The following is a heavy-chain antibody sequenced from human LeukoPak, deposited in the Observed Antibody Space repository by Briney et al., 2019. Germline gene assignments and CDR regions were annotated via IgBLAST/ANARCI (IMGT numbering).Heavy chain of an antibody. CDR1: GFTFSSYS. CDR3: ARVGDSSGYHHDAFDI. Sequence: PGGSLRLSCAASGFTFSSYSMNWVRQAPGKGLEWVSSISSSSSYIYYADSVKGRFTISRDNAKNSLYLQMNSLRAEDTAVYYCARVGDSSGYHHDAFDIWGQGTMVTVPS. V-gene: IGHV3-21*04. CDR2: ISSSSSYI. D-gene: IGHD3-22*01. J-gene: IGHJ3*02.